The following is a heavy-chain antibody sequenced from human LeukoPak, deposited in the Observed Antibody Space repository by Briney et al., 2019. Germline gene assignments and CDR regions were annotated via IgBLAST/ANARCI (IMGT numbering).Heavy chain of an antibody. Sequence: AGGSLRLSCAASGFTFSSYAMSWVRQAPGKGLEWVSAISGSGGSTYYADSVKGRFTISRDNSKNTLYLQMNSLRAEDTAVYYCAKEPQGGLVKGGFDYWGQGTLVTVSS. CDR1: GFTFSSYA. V-gene: IGHV3-23*01. D-gene: IGHD3/OR15-3a*01. CDR3: AKEPQGGLVKGGFDY. J-gene: IGHJ4*02. CDR2: ISGSGGST.